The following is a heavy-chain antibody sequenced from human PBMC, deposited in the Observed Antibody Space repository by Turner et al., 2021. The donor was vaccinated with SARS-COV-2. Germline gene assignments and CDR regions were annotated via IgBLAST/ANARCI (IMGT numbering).Heavy chain of an antibody. CDR3: ARDWAGGYYFDF. Sequence: QVQLVQSGAEVKKPGASVKVSCKASGYTFTSYGISWVRQAPGQGLEWMEWISSYNGNTNYAQNRQGRVTLTTDTSTSTAYMEVRSLRSDDTAIYYCARDWAGGYYFDFWGQGTLVTVSS. V-gene: IGHV1-18*01. CDR2: ISSYNGNT. D-gene: IGHD6-19*01. J-gene: IGHJ4*02. CDR1: GYTFTSYG.